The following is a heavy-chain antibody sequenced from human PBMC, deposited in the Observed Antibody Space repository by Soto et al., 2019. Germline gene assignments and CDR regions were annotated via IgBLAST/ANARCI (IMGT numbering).Heavy chain of an antibody. CDR1: GYTFTRYA. CDR3: ARDGAVAGDSNFDY. D-gene: IGHD6-19*01. V-gene: IGHV1-3*01. J-gene: IGHJ4*02. CDR2: INADNGNT. Sequence: GASVKVSCKASGYTFTRYAMHWVRQAPGQRLEWMGWINADNGNTKYSQKFQGRVTITTDTSASTAYMELSSLRSEDTAVYYCARDGAVAGDSNFDYWGQGTLVTVSS.